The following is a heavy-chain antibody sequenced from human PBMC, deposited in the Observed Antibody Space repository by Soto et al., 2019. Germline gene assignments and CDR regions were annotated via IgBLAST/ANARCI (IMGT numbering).Heavy chain of an antibody. J-gene: IGHJ5*02. CDR1: GFTFSSYS. CDR3: AIDLAALNWFDP. CDR2: ISSSSSTI. Sequence: EVQLVESGGGLVQPGGSLRLSCAASGFTFSSYSMNWVRQAPGKGLEWVSYISSSSSTIYYADSVKGRFTISRDNAKNSLYLQMNSLRDADTAVYYCAIDLAALNWFDPWGQGTLVTVSS. V-gene: IGHV3-48*02.